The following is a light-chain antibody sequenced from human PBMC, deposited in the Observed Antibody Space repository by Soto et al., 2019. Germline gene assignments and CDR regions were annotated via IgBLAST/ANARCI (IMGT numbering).Light chain of an antibody. V-gene: IGKV1-39*01. Sequence: DIQMTQSPSSLSASVGDRVTISCRSSQNIHKYLNWYQQRPGKAPKLLVYEATSLETGVSSKFSGSGSGTEFTLTINSLQPEDFATYYCQQSFGSPWTFGQGT. CDR3: QQSFGSPWT. CDR1: QNIHKY. CDR2: EAT. J-gene: IGKJ1*01.